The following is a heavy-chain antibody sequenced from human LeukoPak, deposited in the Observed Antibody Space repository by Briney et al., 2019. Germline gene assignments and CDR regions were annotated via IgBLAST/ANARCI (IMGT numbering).Heavy chain of an antibody. CDR2: ISGEGGST. J-gene: IGHJ4*02. D-gene: IGHD3-22*01. CDR3: AKDWAWDSSGYLDY. CDR1: GFTFTDAW. V-gene: IGHV3-43*02. Sequence: GGSLRLSCAASGFTFTDAWMTWVRQPPGKGLEWVSLISGEGGSTYYADSVKGRFTISRDNSKNSLYLQMNSLRTEDTALYYCAKDWAWDSSGYLDYWGQGTLVTVSS.